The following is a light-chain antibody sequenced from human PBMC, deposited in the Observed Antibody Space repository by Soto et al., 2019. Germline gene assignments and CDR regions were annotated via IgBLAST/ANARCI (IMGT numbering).Light chain of an antibody. V-gene: IGLV1-40*01. J-gene: IGLJ1*01. CDR3: QSYDSSLSGYD. CDR1: SSNIGAGYD. Sequence: QSMLTQPPSVSGAPGQRVTISCTGSSSNIGAGYDVHWYQQLPGTAPKLLIYGNSNRPSGVPVRFSGSKSGTSASLAINGLQAEDEADYYCQSYDSSLSGYDFGTGTKVTVL. CDR2: GNS.